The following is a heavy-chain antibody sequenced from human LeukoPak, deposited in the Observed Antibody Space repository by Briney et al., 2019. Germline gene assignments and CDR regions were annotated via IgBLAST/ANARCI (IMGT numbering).Heavy chain of an antibody. D-gene: IGHD3-22*01. CDR1: GYTFTSYD. CDR2: MNPNSGNT. V-gene: IGHV1-8*02. CDR3: GLNYDTSGYYSQVAMDI. Sequence: GASVKVSCKASGYTFTSYDINWVRQATGQGLEWMGWMNPNSGNTGYAQKFQGRVTMTRNTSISTAYMELSSLRSEDTAVYYCGLNYDTSGYYSQVAMDIWGKGTTVTISS. J-gene: IGHJ6*04.